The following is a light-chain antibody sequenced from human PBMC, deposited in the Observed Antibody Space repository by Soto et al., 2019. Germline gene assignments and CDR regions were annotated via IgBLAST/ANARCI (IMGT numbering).Light chain of an antibody. CDR3: SSFTSTSTLVV. CDR2: EVS. V-gene: IGLV2-14*01. CDR1: SSDVGDYDF. J-gene: IGLJ2*01. Sequence: QSALTQPASVSGSPGQSITISCTGSSSDVGDYDFVSWYQQHPGKAPKLIIYEVSDRPSGVSNRFSGSKSGNTASLTISGPQAGDDAHYYCSSFTSTSTLVVFGGGTKLTVL.